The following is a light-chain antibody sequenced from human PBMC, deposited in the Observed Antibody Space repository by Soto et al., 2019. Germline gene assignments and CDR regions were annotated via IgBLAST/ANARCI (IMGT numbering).Light chain of an antibody. J-gene: IGKJ1*01. CDR2: GAS. CDR1: QSVTSSY. V-gene: IGKV3-20*01. Sequence: EIVLTQSPGTLSLSPGERATLSCRASQSVTSSYLAWWQQKPGQAPRLLIYGASSRATGIPDRFSGSGSGTDFTLTISRLEPEDGAVYFCQQYGSSPTTFGQGTKVDIK. CDR3: QQYGSSPTT.